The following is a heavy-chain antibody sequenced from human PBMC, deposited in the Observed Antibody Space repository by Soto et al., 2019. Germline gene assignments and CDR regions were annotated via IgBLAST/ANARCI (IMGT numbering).Heavy chain of an antibody. J-gene: IGHJ4*02. Sequence: EVQLVESGGGLVQPGGSLRLSCAALGFTVSSDYMSWVRQAPGKGLEWVSVIYSGGRTYYADSVKGRFTISRDNSKNTLYLQMNSLRVEDTAVYYCARPGGFWSGSYMDDYWCQGTLVTVSS. D-gene: IGHD3-3*01. CDR3: ARPGGFWSGSYMDDY. CDR2: IYSGGRT. CDR1: GFTVSSDY. V-gene: IGHV3-66*04.